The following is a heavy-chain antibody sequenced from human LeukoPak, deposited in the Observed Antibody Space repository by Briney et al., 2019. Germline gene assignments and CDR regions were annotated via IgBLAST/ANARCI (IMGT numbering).Heavy chain of an antibody. J-gene: IGHJ5*02. CDR1: GFTFSSYA. V-gene: IGHV3-23*01. CDR3: AKGADSSSWYDWFDP. D-gene: IGHD6-13*01. Sequence: GGSLRLSCAASGFTFSSYAMGWVRQAPGKGLEWVSAISGSGGSTYHADSVKGRFTISRDNSKNTLYLQMNSLRAEDTAVYYCAKGADSSSWYDWFDPWGQGTLVTVSS. CDR2: ISGSGGST.